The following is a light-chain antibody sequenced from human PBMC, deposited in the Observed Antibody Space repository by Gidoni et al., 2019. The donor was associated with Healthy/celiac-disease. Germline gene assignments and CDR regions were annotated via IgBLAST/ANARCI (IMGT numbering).Light chain of an antibody. CDR3: QACDSSTHVV. CDR1: KLGDKY. J-gene: IGLJ2*01. CDR2: QDS. V-gene: IGLV3-1*01. Sequence: SYELTQPPSVSVSPGQTASITCSGDKLGDKYACWYQQKQGQSPVLVIYQDSKRPSGIPERFSGSNSGNTATLTISGTQAMDEADYYCQACDSSTHVVFGGGTKLTVL.